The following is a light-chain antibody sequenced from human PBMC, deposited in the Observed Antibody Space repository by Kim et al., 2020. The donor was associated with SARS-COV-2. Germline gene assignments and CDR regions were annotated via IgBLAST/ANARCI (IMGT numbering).Light chain of an antibody. Sequence: PGQSLTTSCTGTSSDVGGYNYVSWYQQNPGKAPKLMIYDVSKRPSGVSNRFSGSKSGNTASLTISGLQAEDEADYYCSSYTSSWVFGGGTQLTVL. J-gene: IGLJ3*02. CDR2: DVS. CDR1: SSDVGGYNY. CDR3: SSYTSSWV. V-gene: IGLV2-14*04.